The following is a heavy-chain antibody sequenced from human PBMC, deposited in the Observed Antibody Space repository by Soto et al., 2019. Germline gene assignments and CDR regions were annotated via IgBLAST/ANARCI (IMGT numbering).Heavy chain of an antibody. CDR2: IVPIYRTA. D-gene: IGHD6-13*01. CDR3: ARDSGAKLSSS. J-gene: IGHJ4*02. V-gene: IGHV1-69*13. CDR1: CYTVTKSG. Sequence: SVKVSVKASCYTVTKSGISWVRQARGQVLEWLGGIVPIYRTADYAQKFQGRVTITADESTRTVYMELSSLKSQDTALYYCARDSGAKLSSSWGQGTLVTVSS.